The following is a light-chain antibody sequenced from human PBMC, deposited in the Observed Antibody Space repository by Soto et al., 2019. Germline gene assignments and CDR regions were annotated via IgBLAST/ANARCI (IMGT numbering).Light chain of an antibody. CDR2: AAS. V-gene: IGKV1-39*01. Sequence: DIQMTQSPSSLSASVGDRVTITCRASQSISSYLNWDQQKPGKAPKLLIYAASSLQSGVPSRFSGSGSGPDFPLPISSLHPEYFATYSGQQSYRTPRTFGQGTKVEIK. CDR1: QSISSY. J-gene: IGKJ1*01. CDR3: QQSYRTPRT.